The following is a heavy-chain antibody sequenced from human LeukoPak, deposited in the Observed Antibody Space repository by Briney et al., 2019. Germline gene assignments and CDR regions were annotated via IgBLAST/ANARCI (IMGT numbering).Heavy chain of an antibody. J-gene: IGHJ6*02. CDR1: GFTFSSYW. D-gene: IGHD2-15*01. V-gene: IGHV3-74*01. Sequence: GGSLRLSCAASGFTFSSYWMHWVRQAPGKGLVWVSRINSDGSSTSYADSVKGRLTISRDNAKNTLYLQMNSLRAEDTAVYYCARDASASYCSGGSCYYYYGMDVWGQGTTVTVSS. CDR2: INSDGSST. CDR3: ARDASASYCSGGSCYYYYGMDV.